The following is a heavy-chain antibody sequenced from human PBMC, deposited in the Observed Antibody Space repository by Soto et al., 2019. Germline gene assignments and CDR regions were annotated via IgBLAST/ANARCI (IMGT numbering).Heavy chain of an antibody. Sequence: SETLSLTCXVSSGSISSGYYWSWIRQPPGKGLEWIGEINHSGSTNYNPSLKSRVTISVDTSKNQFSLRLSSVTAADTAVYYCARDLGYSYGYPKSSPVFSLDYWGQGTLVPVS. CDR2: INHSGST. J-gene: IGHJ4*02. CDR1: SGSISSGYY. D-gene: IGHD5-18*01. CDR3: ARDLGYSYGYPKSSPVFSLDY. V-gene: IGHV4-34*01.